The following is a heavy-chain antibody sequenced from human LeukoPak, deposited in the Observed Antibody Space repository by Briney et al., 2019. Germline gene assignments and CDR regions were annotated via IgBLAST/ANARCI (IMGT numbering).Heavy chain of an antibody. CDR1: GFTFSTYG. D-gene: IGHD5-18*01. CDR2: IRYDGTNK. CDR3: ARALSAMVPDY. Sequence: GGSLRLSCAASGFTFSTYGMHWVRQAPGKGLEWVAVIRYDGTNKYYGDSVKGRFTISRDNSKNTLYLQMNSLRAEDTAVYYCARALSAMVPDYWGQGTLLTVTS. J-gene: IGHJ4*02. V-gene: IGHV3-33*01.